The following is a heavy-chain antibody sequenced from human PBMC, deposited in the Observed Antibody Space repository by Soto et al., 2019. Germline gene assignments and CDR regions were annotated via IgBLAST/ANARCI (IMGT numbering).Heavy chain of an antibody. CDR3: TKDEHDYGKDHFDY. Sequence: GGSLRLSCTASGFTFGDYAMSWFRQAPGKGLEWVGFIRSKAYGGTTEYAASVKGRFTISRDDSKSIAYLQMNSLKTEDTAVYYCTKDEHDYGKDHFDYWGQGTLVTVSS. J-gene: IGHJ4*02. CDR2: IRSKAYGGTT. V-gene: IGHV3-49*03. CDR1: GFTFGDYA. D-gene: IGHD4-17*01.